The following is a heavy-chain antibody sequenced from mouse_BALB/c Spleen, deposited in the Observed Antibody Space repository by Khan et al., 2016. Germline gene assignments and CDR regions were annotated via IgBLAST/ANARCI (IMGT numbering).Heavy chain of an antibody. CDR1: GYTFTSYW. CDR2: INPSTGYT. J-gene: IGHJ2*01. Sequence: QVQLQQSGAELAKPGASVKMSCKASGYTFTSYWMHWVKQRPGQSLEWIGYINPSTGYTEYNQKFKDKATLTADKSSSTAYMQLSSLTSEDSAVYYCARSGNYYFDYWSQGTTLTVSS. V-gene: IGHV1-7*01. D-gene: IGHD2-1*01. CDR3: ARSGNYYFDY.